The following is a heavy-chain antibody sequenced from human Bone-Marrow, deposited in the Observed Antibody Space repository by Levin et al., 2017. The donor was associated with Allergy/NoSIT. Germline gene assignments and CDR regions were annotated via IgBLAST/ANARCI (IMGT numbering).Heavy chain of an antibody. J-gene: IGHJ6*02. CDR2: IYTGGTT. Sequence: GGSLRLSCAASGFTVSSNYMSWVRQTPGKGLEWVSLIYTGGTTNYADSARGRFTISRGDSNNTLYLLGENLRPEDTAAYYCARMGTLARGPNVNYYNYALGLWGRGTTVTVS. CDR3: ARMGTLARGPNVNYYNYALGL. CDR1: GFTVSSNY. V-gene: IGHV3-53*01. D-gene: IGHD3-10*01.